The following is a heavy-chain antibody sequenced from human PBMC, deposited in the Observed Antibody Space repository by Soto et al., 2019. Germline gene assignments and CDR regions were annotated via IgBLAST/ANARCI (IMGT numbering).Heavy chain of an antibody. CDR1: GYTFTGYY. V-gene: IGHV1-2*04. Sequence: ASVKVSCKASGYTFTGYYMHWVRQAPGQGLEWMGWINPNSGGTNYAQKFQGWVTMTRDTSISTAYMELSRLRSDDTAVYYCARGGYCSSTSYPEMAHTYDYWGQGTLVTVS. CDR2: INPNSGGT. J-gene: IGHJ4*02. CDR3: ARGGYCSSTSYPEMAHTYDY. D-gene: IGHD2-2*01.